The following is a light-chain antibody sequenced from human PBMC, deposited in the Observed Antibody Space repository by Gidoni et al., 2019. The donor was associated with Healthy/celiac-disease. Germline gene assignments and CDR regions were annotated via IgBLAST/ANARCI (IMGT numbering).Light chain of an antibody. Sequence: DIQMTQPPSSLSASVGDRVTITCRASQSNSSYLNWYQQKPGKAPTLLIYAASSLQSGVPSRFSGSGSGTDFTLTISSLQAEDFAIYYCQQSYSTRWTFGQGTKVEIK. J-gene: IGKJ1*01. CDR3: QQSYSTRWT. V-gene: IGKV1-39*01. CDR2: AAS. CDR1: QSNSSY.